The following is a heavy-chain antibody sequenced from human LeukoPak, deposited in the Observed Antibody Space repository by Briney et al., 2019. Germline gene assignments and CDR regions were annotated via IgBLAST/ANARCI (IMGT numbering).Heavy chain of an antibody. CDR3: ARGLSDGDYAPVNYYGMDV. CDR1: GGSFSGYY. V-gene: IGHV4-34*01. J-gene: IGHJ6*02. Sequence: SETLSLTCAVYGGSFSGYYWSWIRQPPGKGLEWIGEVNHSGSTNHNPSLKSRVTISVDTSKNLFSLKLSSVTAADTAVYYYARGLSDGDYAPVNYYGMDVWGQGTTVTVSS. CDR2: VNHSGST. D-gene: IGHD4-17*01.